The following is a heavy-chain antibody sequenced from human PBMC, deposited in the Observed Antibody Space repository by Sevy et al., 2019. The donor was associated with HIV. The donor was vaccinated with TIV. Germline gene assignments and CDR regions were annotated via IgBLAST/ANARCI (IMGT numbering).Heavy chain of an antibody. CDR3: TRVLGTISPYYYYGLDV. D-gene: IGHD3-3*01. V-gene: IGHV3-49*03. Sequence: GGSLRLSCTGSGFTFGDYAMSWIRQAPGKGLEWVGFIRSQTYGGTTEYAASVKGRFTISRDNSKSIAYLQMNSLKTEDTAVYYYTRVLGTISPYYYYGLDVWGQGTTVTVSS. J-gene: IGHJ6*02. CDR2: IRSQTYGGTT. CDR1: GFTFGDYA.